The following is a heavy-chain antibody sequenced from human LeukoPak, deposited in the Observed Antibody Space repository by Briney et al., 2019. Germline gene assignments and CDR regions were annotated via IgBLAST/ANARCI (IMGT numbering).Heavy chain of an antibody. D-gene: IGHD2-15*01. CDR2: IYYSGST. CDR3: ARDTSQYCSGGSCYSGALDY. V-gene: IGHV4-59*01. Sequence: SETLSLTCAVYGGSFSGYYWSWIRQPPGKGLEWIGYIYYSGSTNYNPSLKSRVTISVDTSKNQFSLKLSSVTAADTAVYYCARDTSQYCSGGSCYSGALDYWGQGTLVTVSS. CDR1: GGSFSGYY. J-gene: IGHJ4*02.